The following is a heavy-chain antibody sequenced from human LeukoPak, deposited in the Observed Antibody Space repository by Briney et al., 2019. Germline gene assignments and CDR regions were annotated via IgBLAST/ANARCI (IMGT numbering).Heavy chain of an antibody. CDR1: GGSFSGYY. D-gene: IGHD3-22*01. J-gene: IGHJ4*02. Sequence: PSETLSLTCAVYGGSFSGYYWSWIRQPPGKGLEWIGEINHSGSTNYNPSLKSRVTISVDTSKNQFSLTLTSVTAADTAVYYCARHNYFYDVTGYSSFDFWGQGALVTVSS. CDR2: INHSGST. CDR3: ARHNYFYDVTGYSSFDF. V-gene: IGHV4-34*01.